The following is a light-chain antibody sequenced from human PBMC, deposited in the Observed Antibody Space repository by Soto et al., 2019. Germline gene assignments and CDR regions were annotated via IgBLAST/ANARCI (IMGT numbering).Light chain of an antibody. J-gene: IGKJ4*01. Sequence: DIQMTQSPSFVSASIGDRVTITCRASQNIRFWLAWYQQKPGRAPKSLIRGASSLQPGVPSRFRGSRAGTDFTLTITSLQPEDFATYYCQQSDSFPLTFGGGTKVDI. V-gene: IGKV1D-12*01. CDR3: QQSDSFPLT. CDR1: QNIRFW. CDR2: GAS.